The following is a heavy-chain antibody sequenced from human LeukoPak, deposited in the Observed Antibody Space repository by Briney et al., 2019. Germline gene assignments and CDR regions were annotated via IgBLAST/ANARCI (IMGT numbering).Heavy chain of an antibody. Sequence: SETLSLTCAVYGGSFSGYYWSWIGQPPGKGLEWIGEINHSGSTNYNPSLKSRVTISVDTSKNQFSLQLSSMTAADTALYYCARGWQGYYDSSGYYLLDYWGQGTLVTVSS. J-gene: IGHJ4*02. CDR1: GGSFSGYY. CDR2: INHSGST. V-gene: IGHV4-34*01. CDR3: ARGWQGYYDSSGYYLLDY. D-gene: IGHD3-22*01.